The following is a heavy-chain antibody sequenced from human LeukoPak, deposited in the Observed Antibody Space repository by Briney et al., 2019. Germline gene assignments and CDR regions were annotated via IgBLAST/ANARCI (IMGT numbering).Heavy chain of an antibody. D-gene: IGHD2-2*02. CDR1: GGTFSSYT. Sequence: SVKVSCKASGGTFSSYTFSWVRQAPGQGLEWMGGIIPVRGQPIYVQKFLDRLTITADESTSTAYMDLRSLRPEDTAVYFCARDGGYTAHYYYYMGVWGKGTTVIVSS. CDR3: ARDGGYTAHYYYYMGV. CDR2: IIPVRGQP. J-gene: IGHJ6*03. V-gene: IGHV1-69*10.